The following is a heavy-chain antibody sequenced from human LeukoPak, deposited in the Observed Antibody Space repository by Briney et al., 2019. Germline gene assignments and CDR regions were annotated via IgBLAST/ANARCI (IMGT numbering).Heavy chain of an antibody. CDR1: GGSISSGGYY. CDR2: IYYSGST. CDR3: ARNDYYDSSGRRRTGWFDP. Sequence: TLSLTCTVSGGSISSGGYYWSWIRQHPGKGLEWIGYIYYSGSTYYNPSLKSRVTISVDTSKNQFSLKLSSVTAADTAVYYCARNDYYDSSGRRRTGWFDPWGQGTLVTVSS. V-gene: IGHV4-31*03. D-gene: IGHD3-22*01. J-gene: IGHJ5*02.